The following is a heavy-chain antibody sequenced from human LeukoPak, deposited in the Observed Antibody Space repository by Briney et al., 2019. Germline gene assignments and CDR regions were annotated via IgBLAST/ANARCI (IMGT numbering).Heavy chain of an antibody. CDR2: ISAYNGNT. D-gene: IGHD3-22*01. J-gene: IGHJ4*02. CDR3: ARGINYYDRSGSFDY. CDR1: GYTFTSYG. V-gene: IGHV1-18*01. Sequence: GASVTVSCTASGYTFTSYGISWVRQAPGRGLEWMGWISAYNGNTNYAQKLQGRVTMTTDTSTSTAYMELRSLRSEDTAVYYCARGINYYDRSGSFDYWGQGTLVTVSS.